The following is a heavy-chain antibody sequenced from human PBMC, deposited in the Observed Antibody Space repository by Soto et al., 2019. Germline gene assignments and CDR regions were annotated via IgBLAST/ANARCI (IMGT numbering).Heavy chain of an antibody. CDR2: IIPIFGTA. J-gene: IGHJ4*02. Sequence: ASVKVSCKASGCTFSSYAISWVRQAPGQGLEWMGGIIPIFGTANYAQKFQGRVTITADESTSTAYMELSSLRSEDTAVYYCASNPLSSGYYLRPFDYWGQGTLVTVSS. CDR1: GCTFSSYA. V-gene: IGHV1-69*13. D-gene: IGHD3-22*01. CDR3: ASNPLSSGYYLRPFDY.